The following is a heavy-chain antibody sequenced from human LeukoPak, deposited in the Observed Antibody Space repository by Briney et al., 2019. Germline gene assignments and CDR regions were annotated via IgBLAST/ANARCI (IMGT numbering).Heavy chain of an antibody. J-gene: IGHJ4*02. D-gene: IGHD3-10*01. Sequence: PGGSLRLSCAASGFTFSSYAKSWVREAPGEGLEWVSGISDSGGNTYYADSVKGRFTISRDNSKNTVSLHMHSLRGEDTAVYHCAKDTKWFGGGFDYWGQGALVTVSS. CDR1: GFTFSSYA. CDR3: AKDTKWFGGGFDY. CDR2: ISDSGGNT. V-gene: IGHV3-23*01.